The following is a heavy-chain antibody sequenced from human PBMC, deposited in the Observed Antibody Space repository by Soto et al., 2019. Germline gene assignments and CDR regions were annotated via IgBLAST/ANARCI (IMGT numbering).Heavy chain of an antibody. V-gene: IGHV3-30-3*01. J-gene: IGHJ6*02. D-gene: IGHD2-15*01. CDR3: ARAGCDGGSCYTLVGLRYGMDV. CDR2: ISYDGNNK. Sequence: QVQLVESGGGVVQPGRSLRLSCAASGFILSTYAMYWVRQAPGKGLEWVAVISYDGNNKYYADSVKGRFTISRDNSKNTLDLHMNSLRAEDTAVYYCARAGCDGGSCYTLVGLRYGMDVWGQGTTVTVSS. CDR1: GFILSTYA.